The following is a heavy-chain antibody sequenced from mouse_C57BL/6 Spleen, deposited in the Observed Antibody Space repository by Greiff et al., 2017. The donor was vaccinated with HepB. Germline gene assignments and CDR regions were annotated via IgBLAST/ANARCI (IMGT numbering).Heavy chain of an antibody. V-gene: IGHV5-17*01. CDR1: GFTFSDYG. J-gene: IGHJ1*03. D-gene: IGHD2-4*01. Sequence: EVQLVESGGGLVKPGGSLKLSCAASGFTFSDYGMHWVRQAPEKGLEWVAYISSGSSTIYYADTVKGRFTISRDNAKNTLFMQMTSLRSEDTAMYYCARANDDYGVFVWGTGTTVTVSS. CDR2: ISSGSSTI. CDR3: ARANDDYGVFV.